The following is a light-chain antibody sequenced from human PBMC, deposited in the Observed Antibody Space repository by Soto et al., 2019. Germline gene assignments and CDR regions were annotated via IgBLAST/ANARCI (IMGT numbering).Light chain of an antibody. CDR2: GAS. Sequence: EIVLTQSPGTLSLSPWERATLSCRASQRVSSGYLGWYQQRPGQAPRLLLYGASNRATGIPDRFSGSGSGTEFTLTISRLEPEDFAVYYCQQYGNSPWTFGQGTKVDIK. J-gene: IGKJ1*01. CDR3: QQYGNSPWT. V-gene: IGKV3-20*01. CDR1: QRVSSGY.